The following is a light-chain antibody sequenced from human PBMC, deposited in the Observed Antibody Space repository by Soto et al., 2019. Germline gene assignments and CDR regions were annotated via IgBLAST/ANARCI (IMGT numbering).Light chain of an antibody. Sequence: DIQMTQSPSTLSASVGDRVSITCRASQSIRNWLAWYQQKPGKVPRLLIYRASSLESGVPSRFSGSGSGTEFTLTISSLQRDDFANYYCQQYSSYPTFGQGTKVDIK. J-gene: IGKJ1*01. V-gene: IGKV1-5*03. CDR2: RAS. CDR3: QQYSSYPT. CDR1: QSIRNW.